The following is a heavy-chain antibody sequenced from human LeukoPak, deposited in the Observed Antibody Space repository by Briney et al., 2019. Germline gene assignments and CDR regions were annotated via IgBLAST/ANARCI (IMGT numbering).Heavy chain of an antibody. V-gene: IGHV3-21*01. Sequence: PGGSLRLSCAASGFTFSSYSMNWVRQAPRKGLEWVSSISSSSSYIYYADSVKGRFTISRDNAKNSLYLQMNSLRAEDTAVYYCARDWGAYCGGDCYYFDYWGQGTLVTVSS. CDR1: GFTFSSYS. D-gene: IGHD2-21*02. CDR2: ISSSSSYI. CDR3: ARDWGAYCGGDCYYFDY. J-gene: IGHJ4*02.